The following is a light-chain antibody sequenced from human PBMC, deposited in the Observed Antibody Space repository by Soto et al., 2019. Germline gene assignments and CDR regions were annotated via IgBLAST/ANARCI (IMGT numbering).Light chain of an antibody. Sequence: QSVLTQPPSASGTPGQRVTISCSGSSSNIGSNYVYWYQQLPGTAPKLLIYRNNQRHSGVPDRFSGSKSGTSASLALSGLRSEDEADYYCAAWDDSLSSWVFGGGTKLTVL. CDR1: SSNIGSNY. V-gene: IGLV1-47*01. J-gene: IGLJ3*02. CDR3: AAWDDSLSSWV. CDR2: RNN.